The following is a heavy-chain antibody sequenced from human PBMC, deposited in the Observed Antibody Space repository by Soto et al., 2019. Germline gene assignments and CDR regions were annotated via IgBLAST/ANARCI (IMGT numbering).Heavy chain of an antibody. Sequence: ASVKVSCKASGYTFTHHYIHWVRQAPGHGLEWMGWMNPNSGNTGYAQNFRGRVTMTQNTAIGTAYMELSSLRSDDTATYYCTRAYGAETFDFWGQGTRVTVSS. V-gene: IGHV1-8*02. CDR1: GYTFTHHY. CDR3: TRAYGAETFDF. J-gene: IGHJ5*01. CDR2: MNPNSGNT. D-gene: IGHD3-10*01.